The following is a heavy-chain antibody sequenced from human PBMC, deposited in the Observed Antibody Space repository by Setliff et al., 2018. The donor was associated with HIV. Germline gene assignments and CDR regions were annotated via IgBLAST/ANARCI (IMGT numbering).Heavy chain of an antibody. CDR2: IYTSGST. Sequence: SETLSLTCTVSGGSIGSGSYYWSWIRQPAGKGLEWIGRIYTSGSTNYNPSLKSRVTISVDTSKNQFSLKLSSVTAADTAVYYCSVIDYWGQGTLVTVS. J-gene: IGHJ4*02. V-gene: IGHV4-61*02. CDR3: SVIDY. CDR1: GGSIGSGSYY.